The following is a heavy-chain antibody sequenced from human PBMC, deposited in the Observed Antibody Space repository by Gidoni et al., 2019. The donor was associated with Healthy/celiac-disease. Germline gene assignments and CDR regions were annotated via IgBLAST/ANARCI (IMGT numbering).Heavy chain of an antibody. CDR3: ARRRSPTVTRHFDY. Sequence: QVQLQQWGAGLLKPSETLSLTCAVYGGSFSGYYWSWIRQPPGKGLEWIGEINHSGSTNYNPSLKSRVTISVDTSKNQFSLKLSSVTAADTAVYYCARRRSPTVTRHFDYWGQGTLVTVSS. V-gene: IGHV4-34*01. CDR1: GGSFSGYY. J-gene: IGHJ4*02. D-gene: IGHD4-17*01. CDR2: INHSGST.